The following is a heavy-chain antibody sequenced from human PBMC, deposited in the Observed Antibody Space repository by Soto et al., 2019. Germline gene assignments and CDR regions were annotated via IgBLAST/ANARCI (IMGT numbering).Heavy chain of an antibody. V-gene: IGHV5-51*01. CDR3: ARLRVVSGAHAFDY. J-gene: IGHJ4*02. D-gene: IGHD1-26*01. Sequence: SLKISCQCSLYSFTSYWICLVLQMPGKGLECMGIIYPGDSDTRYSPSFQGQVTISADKSISTAYLQWSSLKASDTAMYYCARLRVVSGAHAFDYWGQGTLVTVSS. CDR1: LYSFTSYW. CDR2: IYPGDSDT.